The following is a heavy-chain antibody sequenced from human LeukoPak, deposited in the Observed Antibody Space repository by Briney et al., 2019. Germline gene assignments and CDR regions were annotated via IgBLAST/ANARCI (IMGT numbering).Heavy chain of an antibody. V-gene: IGHV3-33*06. Sequence: GGSLRLSYAASGFTFSSYGMHWVRQAPGKGLEWVAVIWYDGSNKYYADSVKGRFTISRDNSKNTLYLQMNSLRAEDTAVYYCAKGGTYSSSWLDYWGQGTLVTVSS. CDR2: IWYDGSNK. J-gene: IGHJ4*02. CDR1: GFTFSSYG. CDR3: AKGGTYSSSWLDY. D-gene: IGHD6-13*01.